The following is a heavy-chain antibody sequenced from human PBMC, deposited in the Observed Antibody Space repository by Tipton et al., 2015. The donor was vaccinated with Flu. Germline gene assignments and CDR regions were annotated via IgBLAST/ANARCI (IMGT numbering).Heavy chain of an antibody. D-gene: IGHD3-3*01. J-gene: IGHJ3*02. CDR1: GYTFSDYA. CDR3: ARQRTYYDFSTGDAFDI. Sequence: QSGPEVKKPGASVKLSCKASGYTFSDYAINWVRQAPGQGLEWMGGIILIFGTTDYAQKFQGRVTITADTSTVYMELSSLSSDDTAVYYCARQRTYYDFSTGDAFDIWGQGTMVTVSS. V-gene: IGHV1-69*13. CDR2: IILIFGTT.